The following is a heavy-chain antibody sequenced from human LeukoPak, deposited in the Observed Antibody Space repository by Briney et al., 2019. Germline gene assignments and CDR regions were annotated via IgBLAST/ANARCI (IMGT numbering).Heavy chain of an antibody. D-gene: IGHD3-10*01. V-gene: IGHV1-24*01. J-gene: IGHJ6*02. CDR3: ATGLTMVRGRLTRYYYYYYGMDV. CDR2: IYPEDGET. CDR1: GYTLTELS. Sequence: ASVMVSCKVSGYTLTELSIHWVRQAPGKGVEWMGGIYPEDGETIYARTFQGRVTLTEDTSRDTAYMELSSLRSEDTAVYYCATGLTMVRGRLTRYYYYYYGMDVWGQGTTVTVSS.